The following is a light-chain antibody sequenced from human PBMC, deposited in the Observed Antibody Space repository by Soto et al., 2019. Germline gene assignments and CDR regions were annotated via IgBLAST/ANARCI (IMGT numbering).Light chain of an antibody. V-gene: IGLV2-8*01. CDR2: EVN. CDR3: SSYAGSNNYV. CDR1: SSDVGAYNY. Sequence: QSALTQPPSASGSPGQSVAISCTGTSSDVGAYNYVSWYQQQPGKAPKLMIYEVNKRPSGVPDRFSGSKSGNTASLTVSGLQAEDEADYYCSSYAGSNNYVFGTGTKVTVL. J-gene: IGLJ1*01.